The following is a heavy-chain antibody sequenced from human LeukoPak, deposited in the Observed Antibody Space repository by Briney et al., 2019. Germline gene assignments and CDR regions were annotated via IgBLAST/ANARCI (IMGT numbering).Heavy chain of an antibody. V-gene: IGHV4-38-2*02. CDR2: IYHSGST. CDR3: ARDTFAVRVLDI. Sequence: SETLSLTCTVSSYSISSGYYWGWIRQPPGKGLEWIGSIYHSGSTYYNPSLKSRVTISVDTSKNQFSLKLSSVTAADTAVYYCARDTFAVRVLDIWGQGTAVTVSS. D-gene: IGHD3-10*01. J-gene: IGHJ3*02. CDR1: SYSISSGYY.